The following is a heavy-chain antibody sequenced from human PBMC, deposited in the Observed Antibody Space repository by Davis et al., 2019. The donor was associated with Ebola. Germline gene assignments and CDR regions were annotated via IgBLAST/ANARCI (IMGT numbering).Heavy chain of an antibody. CDR3: ARQSGYHPFDY. J-gene: IGHJ4*02. V-gene: IGHV4-34*01. Sequence: SQTLSLTCAVYGGSFSGYYWSWIRQPPGKGLEWIGEINHSGSTNYNPSLKSRVTISVDKSKNHFSLKLSSVTAADTAVYYCARQSGYHPFDYWGQGTLVTVSS. CDR2: INHSGST. D-gene: IGHD3-22*01. CDR1: GGSFSGYY.